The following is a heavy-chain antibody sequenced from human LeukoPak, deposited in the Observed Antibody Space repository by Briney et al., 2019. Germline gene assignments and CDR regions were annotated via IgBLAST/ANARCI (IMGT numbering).Heavy chain of an antibody. V-gene: IGHV4-59*08. CDR3: ARHAGPGSSKFDY. D-gene: IGHD3-10*01. CDR1: GGSISSYY. CDR2: IYYSGST. J-gene: IGHJ4*02. Sequence: SETLSLTCTVSGGSISSYYWSWIRQPPGKGLEWIGYIYYSGSTNYNPSLKSRVTISVDTSKNQFSLKLSSVTAADTAVYYCARHAGPGSSKFDYWGQGTLVTVSS.